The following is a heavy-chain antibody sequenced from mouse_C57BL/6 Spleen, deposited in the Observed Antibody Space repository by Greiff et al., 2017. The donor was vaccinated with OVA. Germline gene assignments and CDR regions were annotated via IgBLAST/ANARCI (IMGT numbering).Heavy chain of an antibody. CDR1: GYTFTDYE. CDR3: TRPSITTVVATDY. CDR2: IDPETGGT. D-gene: IGHD1-1*01. J-gene: IGHJ2*01. Sequence: QVQLQQSGAELVRPGASVTLSCKASGYTFTDYEMHWVKQTPVHGLEWIGAIDPETGGTAYNQKFKGKAILTADKSSSTAYMELRSLTSEDSAVYYCTRPSITTVVATDYWGLGTTLTVSS. V-gene: IGHV1-15*01.